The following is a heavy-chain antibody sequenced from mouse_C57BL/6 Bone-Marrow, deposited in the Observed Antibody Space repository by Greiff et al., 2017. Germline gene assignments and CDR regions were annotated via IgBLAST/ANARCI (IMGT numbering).Heavy chain of an antibody. V-gene: IGHV3-6*01. Sequence: EVQVVESGPGLVKPSQSLSLTCSVTGYSITSGYYWNWIRQFPGNKLEWMGYISYYGSNNYNPSLKNRISITRDTSKNQFFLKLNSVTTEDTATYYCARGGLPYAMDYWGQGTSVTVSS. D-gene: IGHD2-2*01. CDR2: ISYYGSN. CDR1: GYSITSGYY. CDR3: ARGGLPYAMDY. J-gene: IGHJ4*01.